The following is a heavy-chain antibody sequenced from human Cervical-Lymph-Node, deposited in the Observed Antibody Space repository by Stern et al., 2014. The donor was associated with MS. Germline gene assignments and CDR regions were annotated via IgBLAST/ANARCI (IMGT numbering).Heavy chain of an antibody. V-gene: IGHV1-2*06. CDR3: ARDFSTTSCYQVHCYYYGMDV. J-gene: IGHJ6*02. CDR1: GYTFTDYY. D-gene: IGHD2-2*01. Sequence: QVQLVQSGAEVKKPGASVKVSCKTSGYTFTDYYIHWVRQAPGQGLEWMGRINPNSGVTNYAQKFQGRVTMTRDTSISTVYMELSRLRSDDTAVYYCARDFSTTSCYQVHCYYYGMDVWGQGTTVTVSS. CDR2: INPNSGVT.